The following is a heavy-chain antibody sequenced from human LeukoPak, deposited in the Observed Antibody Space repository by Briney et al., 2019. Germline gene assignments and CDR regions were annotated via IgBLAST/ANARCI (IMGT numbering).Heavy chain of an antibody. CDR2: IVYSGGAT. Sequence: PGGSLRLSCAASGFTFSSSAMNWVRQAPGKGLEWVSSIVYSGGATYSADSVKGRFTISRDNSKNTLYLQMNSLRAEDTAVYYCARSNYYASRTYYHFDYWGQGTLVTVSS. J-gene: IGHJ4*02. V-gene: IGHV3-23*01. D-gene: IGHD3-10*01. CDR3: ARSNYYASRTYYHFDY. CDR1: GFTFSSSA.